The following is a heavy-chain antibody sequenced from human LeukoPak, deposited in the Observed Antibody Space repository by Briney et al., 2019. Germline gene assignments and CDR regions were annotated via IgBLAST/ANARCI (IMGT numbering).Heavy chain of an antibody. CDR2: INPNSGGT. CDR3: ARVRPSSGWYHPNY. D-gene: IGHD6-19*01. Sequence: GASVKVSCKASGYTFTGYYMHWVRQAPGQGLEWMGWINPNSGGTNYAQKFQGRVAMPRDTSISTAYMELSRLRSDDTAVYYCARVRPSSGWYHPNYWGQGTLVTVSS. V-gene: IGHV1-2*02. CDR1: GYTFTGYY. J-gene: IGHJ4*02.